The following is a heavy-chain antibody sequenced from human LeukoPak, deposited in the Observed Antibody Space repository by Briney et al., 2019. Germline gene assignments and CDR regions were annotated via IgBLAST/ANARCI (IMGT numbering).Heavy chain of an antibody. CDR1: GFTFSSYD. V-gene: IGHV3-13*01. Sequence: GGSLRLSCAASGFTFSSYDMHWVRHATGKGLEWVSAIGTASDTYYPGSVKGRFTISRENAKNSLYLQMNSLRAGDTAVYYCARAGSEGYCSGGSCYTAGLDYWGQGTLVTVAS. D-gene: IGHD2-15*01. CDR3: ARAGSEGYCSGGSCYTAGLDY. CDR2: IGTASDT. J-gene: IGHJ4*02.